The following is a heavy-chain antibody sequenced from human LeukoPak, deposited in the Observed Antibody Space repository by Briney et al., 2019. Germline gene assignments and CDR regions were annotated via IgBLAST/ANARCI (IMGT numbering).Heavy chain of an antibody. D-gene: IGHD4-17*01. CDR3: ARADYGDYAEYFDY. V-gene: IGHV1-3*03. J-gene: IGHJ4*02. CDR2: INAGNGNT. Sequence: GASVKVSCKASGYTFTSYAMHWVRQAPGQRLERMGWINAGNGNTKYSQEFQGRVTITRDTSASTAYMELSSLRSEDMAVYYCARADYGDYAEYFDYWGQGTLVTVSS. CDR1: GYTFTSYA.